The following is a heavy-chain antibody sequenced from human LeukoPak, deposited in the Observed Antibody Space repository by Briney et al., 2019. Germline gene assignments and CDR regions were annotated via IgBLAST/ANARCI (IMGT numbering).Heavy chain of an antibody. CDR3: AKGRREVVTAIFDY. CDR2: LSGSGGST. D-gene: IGHD2-21*02. CDR1: GITFSTYA. Sequence: AGGSLRLSCAASGITFSTYAMNWVRQAPGKGLEWVSSLSGSGGSTYYADSVKGRFTISRDNSKNTLYLQVNSLRAEDTAIYYCAKGRREVVTAIFDYWGQGTLVTASS. J-gene: IGHJ4*02. V-gene: IGHV3-23*01.